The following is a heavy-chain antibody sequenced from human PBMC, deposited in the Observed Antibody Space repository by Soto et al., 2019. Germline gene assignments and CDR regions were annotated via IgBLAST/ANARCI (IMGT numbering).Heavy chain of an antibody. D-gene: IGHD3-9*01. CDR2: INYRGTT. V-gene: IGHV4-39*01. CDR1: GGSITGSSFY. CDR3: TRYDPGHFTGGWFDP. Sequence: SETLSLTCTVSGGSITGSSFYWGWIRQPPGKGLEWIAIINYRGTTYYDVSLKSRVTIYLDTSKNQFSLKMSSVTAADTAVYYCTRYDPGHFTGGWFDPWGQGALVTVSS. J-gene: IGHJ5*02.